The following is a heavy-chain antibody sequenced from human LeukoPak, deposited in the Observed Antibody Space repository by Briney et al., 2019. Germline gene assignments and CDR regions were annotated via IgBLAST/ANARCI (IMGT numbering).Heavy chain of an antibody. CDR3: ARVLGYDSIGYHSDYMDV. CDR1: GFVVSSNY. V-gene: IGHV3-53*01. J-gene: IGHJ6*03. D-gene: IGHD3-22*01. Sequence: GGSLRLSCAASGFVVSSNYMTWVRQAPGKGLEWVSIIYSGESTHDADSVKGRFTISRDNSKNTVYLQMNSLRAEDTAVYYCARVLGYDSIGYHSDYMDVWGKGTTVTVSS. CDR2: IYSGEST.